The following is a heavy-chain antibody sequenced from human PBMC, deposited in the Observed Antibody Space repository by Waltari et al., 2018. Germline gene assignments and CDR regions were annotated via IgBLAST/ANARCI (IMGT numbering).Heavy chain of an antibody. D-gene: IGHD7-27*01. CDR2: ISDGGGII. V-gene: IGHV3-23*01. J-gene: IGHJ4*02. Sequence: FSTYVMNWVRQAPGKGLEGVSSISDGGGIINYADSVKGRFTISRDNSKNTLYLQMNSLRADDTAVYYCARGSGVDSWGQGTLVTISS. CDR3: ARGSGVDS. CDR1: FSTYV.